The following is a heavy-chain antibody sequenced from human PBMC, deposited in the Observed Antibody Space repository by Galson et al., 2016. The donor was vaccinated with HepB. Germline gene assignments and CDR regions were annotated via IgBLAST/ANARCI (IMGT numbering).Heavy chain of an antibody. V-gene: IGHV3-7*03. CDR1: GFTFNRYW. Sequence: SLRLSCAVSGFTFNRYWMSWVRQAPGKGLEWVANIKEDGSEEDYVDSVRGRFTTSRDNANHSLYLQMNSLGAEDTAVYYCARDSSSWFGNYGMDVWGQGTTVTVSS. CDR2: IKEDGSEE. D-gene: IGHD6-13*01. J-gene: IGHJ6*02. CDR3: ARDSSSWFGNYGMDV.